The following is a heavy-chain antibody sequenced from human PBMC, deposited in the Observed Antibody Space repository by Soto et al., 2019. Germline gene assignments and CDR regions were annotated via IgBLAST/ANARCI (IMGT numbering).Heavy chain of an antibody. CDR3: AREKGYCSSTSCYDGWFDP. V-gene: IGHV1-8*01. D-gene: IGHD2-2*01. CDR1: GYTFTSYD. J-gene: IGHJ5*02. CDR2: MNPNSGNT. Sequence: DSVKVSCKASGYTFTSYDINWVRQATGQGLEWMGWMNPNSGNTGYAQKFQGRVTMTRNTSISTAYMELSSLRSEDTAVYYCAREKGYCSSTSCYDGWFDPWGQGTLVTVSS.